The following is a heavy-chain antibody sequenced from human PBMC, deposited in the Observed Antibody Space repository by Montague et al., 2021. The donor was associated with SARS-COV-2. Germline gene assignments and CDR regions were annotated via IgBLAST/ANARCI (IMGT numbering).Heavy chain of an antibody. CDR3: ARVAGGYYHDSSAYFDY. V-gene: IGHV4-34*01. J-gene: IGHJ4*02. CDR2: INQSGST. D-gene: IGHD3-22*01. CDR1: GGSFSGYY. Sequence: SETLSLTCAVYGGSFSGYYWSWIGQPAGKGLEWIGEINQSGSTNYNPSLKSRVTLSVDTSKKQFSLKLSSLTAADTAVYYCARVAGGYYHDSSAYFDYWGQGSLVTVSS.